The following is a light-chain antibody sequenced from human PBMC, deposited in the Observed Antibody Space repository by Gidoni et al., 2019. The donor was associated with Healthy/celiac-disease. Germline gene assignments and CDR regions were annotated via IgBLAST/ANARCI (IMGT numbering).Light chain of an antibody. CDR3: SSYTTSSTRV. J-gene: IGLJ1*01. Sequence: QSALTQPASVSGSPGQSITISCTGTSSDVGNYNLVSWYQHHPGKVPKLMIYDVSNRPSGVSNRFSGSKSGNTASLTISGLQAEDEADYYCSSYTTSSTRVFGTGTEVTLL. V-gene: IGLV2-14*01. CDR1: SSDVGNYNL. CDR2: DVS.